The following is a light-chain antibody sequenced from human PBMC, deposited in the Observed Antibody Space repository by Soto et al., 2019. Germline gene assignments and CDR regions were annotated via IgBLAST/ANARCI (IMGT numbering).Light chain of an antibody. CDR2: AAS. J-gene: IGKJ1*01. CDR1: QGIRND. Sequence: AIQMTQSPSSLSASVGDRVTITCRASQGIRNDLGWFQQKPGQAPKSLIYAASNLHSGVPSRFSGSGSGRDFTLTISGLQPDDFATYYCLQDFRYPWTFGQGTKVEI. V-gene: IGKV1-6*02. CDR3: LQDFRYPWT.